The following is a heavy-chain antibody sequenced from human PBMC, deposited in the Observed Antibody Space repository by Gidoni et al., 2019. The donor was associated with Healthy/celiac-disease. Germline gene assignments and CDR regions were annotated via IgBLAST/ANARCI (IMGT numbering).Heavy chain of an antibody. J-gene: IGHJ1*01. CDR2: ISSSSSTI. Sequence: EVQLVEPGGGLVQPGGSLSISCAASGFTFSSYSMNWVRQAPGKGPEWVSYISSSSSTIYYADSVKGRFTISRDNAKNSLYLQMNSLRAEDTAVYYCAEERSGYFQHWGQGTLVTVSS. D-gene: IGHD3-10*01. CDR1: GFTFSSYS. V-gene: IGHV3-48*01. CDR3: AEERSGYFQH.